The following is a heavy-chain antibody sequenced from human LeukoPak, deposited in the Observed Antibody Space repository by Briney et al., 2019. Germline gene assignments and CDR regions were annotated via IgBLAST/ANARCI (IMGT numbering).Heavy chain of an antibody. CDR1: GLTFSSYW. V-gene: IGHV3-7*01. Sequence: GSLRLSCAASGLTFSSYWMSWVRQAPGKGLEWVANIKQDGSEKYYVDSVKGRFTISRDNAKNSLYLQMNSLRAEDTAVYYCARVAAAGWEYFQHWGQGTLVTVSS. CDR2: IKQDGSEK. J-gene: IGHJ1*01. CDR3: ARVAAAGWEYFQH. D-gene: IGHD6-13*01.